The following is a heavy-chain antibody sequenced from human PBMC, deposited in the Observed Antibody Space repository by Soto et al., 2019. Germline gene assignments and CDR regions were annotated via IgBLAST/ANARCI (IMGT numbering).Heavy chain of an antibody. J-gene: IGHJ3*02. Sequence: PGESLKISCKGSGYSFTSYWISWVRQMPGKGLEWMGRIDPSDSYTNYSPSFQGHVTISADKSISTAYLQWSSLKASDTAMYYCAGGTYYYDRSAFDIWGQGTMVTVSS. CDR3: AGGTYYYDRSAFDI. CDR1: GYSFTSYW. D-gene: IGHD3-22*01. CDR2: IDPSDSYT. V-gene: IGHV5-10-1*01.